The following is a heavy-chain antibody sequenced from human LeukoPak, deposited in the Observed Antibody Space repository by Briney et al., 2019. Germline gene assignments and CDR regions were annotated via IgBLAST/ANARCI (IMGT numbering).Heavy chain of an antibody. Sequence: ASVKVSCKASGYTFTGYYVHWVRQAPGQGLEWMGRINPNSGDTNYAQKLQGRVTMTTDTSTSTAYMELRSLRSDDTAVYYCARAVKYYYDSSGYDFDYWGQGTLVTVSS. J-gene: IGHJ4*02. CDR2: INPNSGDT. V-gene: IGHV1-2*06. CDR3: ARAVKYYYDSSGYDFDY. CDR1: GYTFTGYY. D-gene: IGHD3-22*01.